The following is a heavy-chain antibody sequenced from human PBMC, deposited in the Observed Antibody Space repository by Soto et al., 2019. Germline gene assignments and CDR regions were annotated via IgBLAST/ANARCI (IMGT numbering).Heavy chain of an antibody. CDR3: ARGPSQGYAAGSYFDY. Sequence: TSETLSLTCAVYGGSFSGYYWSWIRQPPGKGLEWIGEINHSGSTNYNPSLKSRVTISVDTSKNQFSLKLSSVTAADTAVYYCARGPSQGYAAGSYFDYWGQGTLVTVSS. CDR1: GGSFSGYY. J-gene: IGHJ4*02. CDR2: INHSGST. D-gene: IGHD1-1*01. V-gene: IGHV4-34*01.